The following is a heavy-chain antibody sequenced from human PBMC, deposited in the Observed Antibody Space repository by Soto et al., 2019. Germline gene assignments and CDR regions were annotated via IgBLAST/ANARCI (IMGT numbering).Heavy chain of an antibody. CDR3: ARRGIREGDWFDP. D-gene: IGHD1-26*01. V-gene: IGHV1-69*01. Sequence: QVQLVQSGAEVKKPGSSVKVSCKASGGTFSSYAISWVRQAPGQGLEWMGGIIPIFGTANYAQKCQGRVTVTADDSRSTGYMEVSSLRTEDTAVYYCARRGIREGDWFDPWGKGTLVTVSS. CDR1: GGTFSSYA. CDR2: IIPIFGTA. J-gene: IGHJ5*02.